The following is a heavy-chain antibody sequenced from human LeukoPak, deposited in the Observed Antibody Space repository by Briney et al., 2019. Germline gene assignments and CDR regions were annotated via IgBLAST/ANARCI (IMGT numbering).Heavy chain of an antibody. CDR3: ARAGSLDYNFDY. J-gene: IGHJ4*02. Sequence: GTLSLTCAVSGGSISSSNWWSWVRQAPGKGLEWVSGIYSGGNTYYADSVKGRFTISRDNSKNTLYLQMHSLRAEDTAVYYCARAGSLDYNFDYWGQGTLVTVSS. D-gene: IGHD3-10*01. V-gene: IGHV3-53*01. CDR1: GGSISSSNW. CDR2: IYSGGNT.